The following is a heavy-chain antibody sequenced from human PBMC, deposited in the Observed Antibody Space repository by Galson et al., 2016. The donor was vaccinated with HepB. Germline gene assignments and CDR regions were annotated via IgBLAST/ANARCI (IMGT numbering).Heavy chain of an antibody. Sequence: SLRLSCAASGFTFDDYAMHWVRQAPGEGLEWVSAISWNSGSIGYADSVKGRFTITRDNAKSSLYLQMNSLRAEDTALYHCAKDLAQGSGSYRGRGAGYYYGMDVWGQGTTVTVSS. CDR1: GFTFDDYA. D-gene: IGHD3-10*01. J-gene: IGHJ6*02. CDR3: AKDLAQGSGSYRGRGAGYYYGMDV. V-gene: IGHV3-9*01. CDR2: ISWNSGSI.